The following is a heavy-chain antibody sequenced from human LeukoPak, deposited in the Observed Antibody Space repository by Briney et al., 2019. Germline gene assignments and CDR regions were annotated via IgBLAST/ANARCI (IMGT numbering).Heavy chain of an antibody. D-gene: IGHD5-12*01. CDR1: GFTFSSYA. J-gene: IGHJ6*02. CDR2: INGDGSST. Sequence: GGSLRLSCAASGFTFSSYAMSWVRQAPGKGLVWVSRINGDGSSTNYADSVRGRFTISRDNAKNTLYLQMNSLRAEDTAVFYCARDPYSGYDRSLDVWGQGTTVTVSS. V-gene: IGHV3-74*01. CDR3: ARDPYSGYDRSLDV.